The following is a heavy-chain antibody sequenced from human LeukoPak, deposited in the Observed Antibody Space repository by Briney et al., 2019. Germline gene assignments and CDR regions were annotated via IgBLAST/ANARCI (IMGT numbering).Heavy chain of an antibody. CDR3: ARMRRDTVNDGYFQH. Sequence: SETLSLTCTVSGDSVRTNNYYWSWTRQPPGEGLEWIGYIHYSGNTNYNTSLKSRVTISVDTSKSQFSLKLSSVTAADTAVYYCARMRRDTVNDGYFQHWGQGTLVTVSS. CDR2: IHYSGNT. D-gene: IGHD1-1*01. CDR1: GDSVRTNNYY. V-gene: IGHV4-61*01. J-gene: IGHJ1*01.